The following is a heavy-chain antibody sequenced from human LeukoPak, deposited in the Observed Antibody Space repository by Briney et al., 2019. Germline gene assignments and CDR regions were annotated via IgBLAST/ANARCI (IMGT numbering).Heavy chain of an antibody. CDR2: INPSGGST. CDR3: ARGLPPRRNYDSRGYYSYYFDY. Sequence: ASVKVSCKASGYTFTSYYMHWVRQAPGQGLEWMGIINPSGGSTSYAQKFQGRVTMTTDTSTSTAYMEVRSLRSDDTAVYYCARGLPPRRNYDSRGYYSYYFDYWGQGTLVTVSS. D-gene: IGHD3-22*01. CDR1: GYTFTSYY. V-gene: IGHV1-46*01. J-gene: IGHJ4*02.